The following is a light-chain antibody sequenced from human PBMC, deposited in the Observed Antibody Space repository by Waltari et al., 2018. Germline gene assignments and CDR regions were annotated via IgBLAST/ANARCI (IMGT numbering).Light chain of an antibody. Sequence: QSALTQPPSASGSPGQSVTISCAGTRNDVGGYNFVSWYQQHPGKAPKLMLFEVNQRPSGVPDRFSGSKSGNTASLTVSGLQAEDEADYYCCSYAGSNYFYVFGTGTKVTVL. CDR2: EVN. CDR3: CSYAGSNYFYV. V-gene: IGLV2-8*01. J-gene: IGLJ1*01. CDR1: RNDVGGYNF.